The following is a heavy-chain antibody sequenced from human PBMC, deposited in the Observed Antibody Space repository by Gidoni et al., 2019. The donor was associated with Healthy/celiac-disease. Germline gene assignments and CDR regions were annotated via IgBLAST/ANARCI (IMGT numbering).Heavy chain of an antibody. D-gene: IGHD1-26*01. J-gene: IGHJ4*02. CDR2: IIPIFGTA. Sequence: QVQLVQSGAAVKKPGSSVKVSCKASGGTFSSYAISWVRQAPGQGLEWMGGIIPIFGTANYAQKFQGRVTITADKSTSTAYMELSSLRSEDTAVYYCASRVGDGYVSGYDYWGQGTLVTVSS. CDR1: GGTFSSYA. CDR3: ASRVGDGYVSGYDY. V-gene: IGHV1-69*06.